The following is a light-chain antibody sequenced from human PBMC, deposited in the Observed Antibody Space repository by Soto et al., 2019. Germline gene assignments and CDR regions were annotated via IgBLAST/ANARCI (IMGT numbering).Light chain of an antibody. Sequence: VVLSQSPISLPVTPGQPASIYCRYSGSLVYSDGDIYLNWFQQRPGQSPRRLIHKVSNRDSGVPDRCSGSGSGTDFTLKISRVEAEDVGVYYCMQGTYWPPAFGQGTKVEIK. J-gene: IGKJ1*01. V-gene: IGKV2-30*01. CDR2: KVS. CDR3: MQGTYWPPA. CDR1: GSLVYSDGDIY.